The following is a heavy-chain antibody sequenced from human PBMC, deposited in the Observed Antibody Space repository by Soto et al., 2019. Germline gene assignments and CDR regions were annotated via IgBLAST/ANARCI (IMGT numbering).Heavy chain of an antibody. CDR2: ISYSCTTI. CDR3: TRPCRYCNGGGPGNWFDP. CDR1: GFTFTDYD. D-gene: IGHD2-8*02. Sequence: QVQLVESGGGLVKPGGSLRLACATSGFTFTDYDMSWIRQAPGKGLEWVSYISYSCTTIYYADSVRGRFAISRDNAAKSLYLHMNRLRGEDTAVYYCTRPCRYCNGGGPGNWFDPWGQVTLVTVSS. J-gene: IGHJ5*02. V-gene: IGHV3-11*01.